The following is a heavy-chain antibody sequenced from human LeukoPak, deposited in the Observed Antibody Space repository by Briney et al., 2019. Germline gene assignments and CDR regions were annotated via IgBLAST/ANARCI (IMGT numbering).Heavy chain of an antibody. CDR3: TRDVFDS. Sequence: GGSLRLSCAASGFTFSIYSMNWVRQAPGKGLEWVSSTNLNVNDIHYAGSVKGRFTISRDNAKNSLYLQMNSLRVEDTAVYYCTRDVFDSWGQGTLVTVSS. V-gene: IGHV3-21*01. CDR1: GFTFSIYS. CDR2: TNLNVNDI. J-gene: IGHJ4*02.